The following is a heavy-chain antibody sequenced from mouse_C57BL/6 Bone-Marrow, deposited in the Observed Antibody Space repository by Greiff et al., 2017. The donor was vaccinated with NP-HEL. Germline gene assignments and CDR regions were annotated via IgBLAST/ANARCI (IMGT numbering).Heavy chain of an antibody. Sequence: VQLQQSGPGLVKPSQSLSLTCSVTGYSITSGYYWNWIRQFPGNKLEWMGYISYDGSNNYNPSLKNRISITRDTSKNQFFLKLNSVTTEDTATYYCARWLLLYYFDYWGQGTTLTVSS. CDR1: GYSITSGYY. D-gene: IGHD2-3*01. CDR3: ARWLLLYYFDY. CDR2: ISYDGSN. V-gene: IGHV3-6*01. J-gene: IGHJ2*01.